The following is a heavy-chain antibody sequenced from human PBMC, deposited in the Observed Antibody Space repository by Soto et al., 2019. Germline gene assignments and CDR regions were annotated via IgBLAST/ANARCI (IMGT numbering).Heavy chain of an antibody. Sequence: PGGSLRLSCAASGFTFDDYGMSWARQAPGKGLEWVSGVNWNGGSTGYADSVKGRFTISGDNAQNSLYLQMNSQRVEDTVVYYCLSGNSPSSTGGQGTLVTVSS. CDR3: LSGNSPSST. CDR1: GFTFDDYG. V-gene: IGHV3-20*04. CDR2: VNWNGGST. D-gene: IGHD5-12*01. J-gene: IGHJ4*02.